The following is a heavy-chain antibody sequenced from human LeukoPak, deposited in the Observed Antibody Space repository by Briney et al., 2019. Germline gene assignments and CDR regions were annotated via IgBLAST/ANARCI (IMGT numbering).Heavy chain of an antibody. V-gene: IGHV3-48*03. D-gene: IGHD3-10*02. CDR2: ISSSGSTI. CDR1: GFTFSSYE. J-gene: IGHJ6*04. CDR3: AELGITMIGGV. Sequence: GGSLRLSCAASGFTFSSYEMNWVRQAPGEGLEWVSYISSSGSTIYYADSVKGRFTISRDNAKNSLYLQMNSLRAEDTAVYYCAELGITMIGGVWGKGTTVTISS.